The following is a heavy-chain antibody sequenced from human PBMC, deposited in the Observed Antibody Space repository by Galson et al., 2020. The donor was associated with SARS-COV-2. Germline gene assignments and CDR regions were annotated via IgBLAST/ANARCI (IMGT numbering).Heavy chain of an antibody. CDR2: IYYSGST. D-gene: IGHD3-10*01. CDR3: ARAGLLWFGERGAFDI. V-gene: IGHV4-31*03. Sequence: SETLSLTCTVSGGSISSGGYYWSWIRQHPGKGLEWIGYIYYSGSTYYNPSLKSRVTISVDTSKNQFSLKLSSVTAADTAVYYCARAGLLWFGERGAFDIWGQGTMVTVSS. J-gene: IGHJ3*02. CDR1: GGSISSGGYY.